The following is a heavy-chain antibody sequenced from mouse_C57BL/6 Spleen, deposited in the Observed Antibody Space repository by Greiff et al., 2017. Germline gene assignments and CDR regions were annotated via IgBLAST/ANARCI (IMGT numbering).Heavy chain of an antibody. J-gene: IGHJ2*01. V-gene: IGHV1-26*01. Sequence: EVQLQQSGPELVKPGASVKISCKASGYTFTDYYMNWVKQSHGKSLEWIGDINPNNGGTSYNQKFKGKATLTVDKSSSTAYMELRSLSSEDSAVYYCAREERIHDYWGQGTTLTVSA. CDR3: AREERIHDY. CDR2: INPNNGGT. CDR1: GYTFTDYY.